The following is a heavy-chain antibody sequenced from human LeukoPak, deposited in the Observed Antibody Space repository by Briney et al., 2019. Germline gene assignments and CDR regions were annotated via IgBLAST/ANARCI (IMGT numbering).Heavy chain of an antibody. CDR2: ISAYNGNT. D-gene: IGHD3-3*01. Sequence: GASVKVSYKASGYTFTSYGISWVRQAPGQGLEWMGWISAYNGNTNYAQKLQGRVTMTTDTSTSTAYMELRSLRSDDTAVYYCARVQTQSQPSYYDFWSGSPSSWFDPWGQGTLVTVSS. CDR3: ARVQTQSQPSYYDFWSGSPSSWFDP. J-gene: IGHJ5*02. V-gene: IGHV1-18*01. CDR1: GYTFTSYG.